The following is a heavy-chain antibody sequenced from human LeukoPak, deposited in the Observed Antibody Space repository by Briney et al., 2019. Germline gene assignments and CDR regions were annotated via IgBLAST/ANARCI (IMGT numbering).Heavy chain of an antibody. V-gene: IGHV4-59*01. D-gene: IGHD5-18*01. Sequence: SETLSLTCTVSGGSIGSYYWSWIRQPPGKGLEWIAYLFDSVNTKDNPSLQSRLTLSADTSKNQFSLRLSSVTAADTAVYYCATIKRGSIFGYFDFWGQGIKVTVSS. CDR3: ATIKRGSIFGYFDF. CDR1: GGSIGSYY. CDR2: LFDSVNT. J-gene: IGHJ4*02.